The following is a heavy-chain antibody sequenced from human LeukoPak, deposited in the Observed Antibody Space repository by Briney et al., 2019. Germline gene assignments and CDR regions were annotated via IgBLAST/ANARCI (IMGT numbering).Heavy chain of an antibody. J-gene: IGHJ4*02. V-gene: IGHV1-69*01. Sequence: SVKVSCKTSGGTFSSYAISWVRQAPGQGLEWMGGIIPIFGTANYAQKFQGRVTITADESTSTAYMELSSLRSEDTAVYYCARNTLGYCSSTSCPWRSYFDYWGQGTLVTVSS. CDR1: GGTFSSYA. CDR2: IIPIFGTA. CDR3: ARNTLGYCSSTSCPWRSYFDY. D-gene: IGHD2-2*01.